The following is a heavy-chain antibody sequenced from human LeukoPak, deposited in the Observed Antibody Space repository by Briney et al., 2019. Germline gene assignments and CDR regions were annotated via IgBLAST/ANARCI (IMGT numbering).Heavy chain of an antibody. Sequence: SETLSLTCTVSGGSISSYYWSWIRQPPGKGLEWIGYIYYSGSTNYNPSLKSRVTISVDTSKNQFSLKLSSVTAADTAVYYCARTPADWYSSSHFDYWGQGTLVTVSS. CDR3: ARTPADWYSSSHFDY. CDR1: GGSISSYY. CDR2: IYYSGST. D-gene: IGHD6-13*01. V-gene: IGHV4-59*01. J-gene: IGHJ4*02.